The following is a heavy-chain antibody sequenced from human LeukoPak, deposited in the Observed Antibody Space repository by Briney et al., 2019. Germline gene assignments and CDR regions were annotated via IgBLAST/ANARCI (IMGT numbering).Heavy chain of an antibody. CDR1: GGSFSGYY. Sequence: SETLSLTCAVYGGSFSGYYWSWVRQPPGKGLEWIGEINHSGSTNYNPSLKSRVTISVDTSKNQFSLKLSSVTAADTAVYYCARGPLGYCSRTSCYGYYFDYWGQGTLVTVSS. J-gene: IGHJ4*02. CDR3: ARGPLGYCSRTSCYGYYFDY. CDR2: INHSGST. D-gene: IGHD2-2*01. V-gene: IGHV4-34*01.